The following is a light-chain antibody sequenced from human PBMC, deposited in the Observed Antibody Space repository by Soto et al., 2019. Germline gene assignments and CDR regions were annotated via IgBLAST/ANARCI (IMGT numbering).Light chain of an antibody. CDR3: QQYNNWWT. Sequence: VMTQSPATLSLSPGDSATLSCRASQSVSSNLAWYQQKPGQAPRLLIYGASTRATGIPARFSGSGSGTEFTLTIRSLQSEDFAVYYCQQYNNWWTFGQGTKVDIK. J-gene: IGKJ1*01. V-gene: IGKV3-15*01. CDR1: QSVSSN. CDR2: GAS.